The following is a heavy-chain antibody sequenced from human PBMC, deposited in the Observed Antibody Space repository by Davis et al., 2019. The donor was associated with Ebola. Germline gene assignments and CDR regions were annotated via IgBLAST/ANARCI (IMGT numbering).Heavy chain of an antibody. D-gene: IGHD6-19*01. CDR1: GFTFSSYA. CDR3: ARDFTASGWYSRHYYYGMDV. V-gene: IGHV3-30-3*01. J-gene: IGHJ6*02. CDR2: ISYDGSNK. Sequence: GESLKISCAASGFTFSSYAMHWVRQTPGKGLEWLAVISYDGSNKYYADSVKGRFTISRDNSKNTLYLQMNSLRAEDTAVYYCARDFTASGWYSRHYYYGMDVWGQGTTVTVSS.